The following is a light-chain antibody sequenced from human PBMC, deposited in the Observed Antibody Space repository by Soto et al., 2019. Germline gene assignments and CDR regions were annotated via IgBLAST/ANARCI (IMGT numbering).Light chain of an antibody. Sequence: QSALTPPASVSGSPGQSITISCTGTRSDDGGYNYVSWYQQHPGKAPKFMISESRNRPAGISNRFAGSTSGTTASLSISVLQAQDEAEYYCTSRRISRSAVVFGRGTKLTVL. J-gene: IGLJ2*01. CDR2: ESR. CDR1: RSDDGGYNY. V-gene: IGLV2-14*01. CDR3: TSRRISRSAVV.